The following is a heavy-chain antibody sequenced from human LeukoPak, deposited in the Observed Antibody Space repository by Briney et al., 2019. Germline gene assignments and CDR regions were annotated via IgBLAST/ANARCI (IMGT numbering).Heavy chain of an antibody. J-gene: IGHJ4*02. D-gene: IGHD5-18*01. CDR2: IYPGDSDT. CDR1: GYSFPTYW. V-gene: IGHV5-51*01. Sequence: GESLKISCKGSGYSFPTYWIGWVRQMPGKGLEWMGIIYPGDSDTRYSPSFQGQVTISADKSIITAYLQWSSLKASDTAMYYCARSLTVAREYNYGYGYWGQGTLVTVSS. CDR3: ARSLTVAREYNYGYGY.